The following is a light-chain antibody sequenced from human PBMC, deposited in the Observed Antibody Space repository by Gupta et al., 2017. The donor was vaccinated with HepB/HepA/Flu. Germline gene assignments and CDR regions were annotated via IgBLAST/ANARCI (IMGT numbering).Light chain of an antibody. V-gene: IGLV2-14*01. CDR1: SSDVGGYNY. J-gene: IGLJ2*01. CDR3: SSSKSRSTSVV. CDR2: DFR. Sequence: QSALTQPASVSGSPGQSITISCTGTSSDVGGYNYVSWYQQHPGTAPKLMIFDFRNRPSGVFNRCSGSKSCNKASPPTTGLQAEDEADYYCSSSKSRSTSVVFGGGTKLTVL.